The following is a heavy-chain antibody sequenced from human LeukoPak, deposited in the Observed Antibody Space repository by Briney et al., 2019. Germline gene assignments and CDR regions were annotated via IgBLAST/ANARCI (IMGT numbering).Heavy chain of an antibody. CDR2: INSDGSGT. D-gene: IGHD4-17*01. CDR3: ARAGDYGDYTTHYFDY. J-gene: IGHJ4*02. CDR1: RFTFSNYW. Sequence: HPGGSLRLSCAASRFTFSNYWMHWVHQAPGKGLVWVSRINSDGSGTTYADSVKGRFTISRDNAKNTLYLQMNSLRAGDTAVYYCARAGDYGDYTTHYFDYWGQGTLVTVSS. V-gene: IGHV3-74*01.